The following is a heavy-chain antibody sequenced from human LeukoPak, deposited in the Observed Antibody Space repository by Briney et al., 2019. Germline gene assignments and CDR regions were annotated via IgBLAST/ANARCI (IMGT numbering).Heavy chain of an antibody. J-gene: IGHJ4*02. D-gene: IGHD3-22*01. CDR3: ARDKGLGDYYDSSGYSRLDY. Sequence: ASVKVSCKASGYTFTSYGISWVRQAPGQGLEWMGWISAYNGNTSYAQKLQGRVTMTTDTSTSTAYMELRSLRSDDTAVYYCARDKGLGDYYDSSGYSRLDYWGQGTLVTVSS. V-gene: IGHV1-18*01. CDR2: ISAYNGNT. CDR1: GYTFTSYG.